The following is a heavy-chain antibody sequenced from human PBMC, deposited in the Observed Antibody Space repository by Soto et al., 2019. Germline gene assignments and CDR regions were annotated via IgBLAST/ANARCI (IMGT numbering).Heavy chain of an antibody. CDR3: GSQIVLAIS. CDR2: ISFSSKTI. D-gene: IGHD1-26*01. CDR1: GFPFSDFS. V-gene: IGHV3-48*01. J-gene: IGHJ4*02. Sequence: EVQLAESGGGLVQPGGSLRLSCAASGFPFSDFSMHWVRQAPGKGLEWLSYISFSSKTIYYADSVKGRFTVSRDNAKNSMFLQMNSLRVEEPVVYYCGSQIVLAISWGQGTVVTVSS.